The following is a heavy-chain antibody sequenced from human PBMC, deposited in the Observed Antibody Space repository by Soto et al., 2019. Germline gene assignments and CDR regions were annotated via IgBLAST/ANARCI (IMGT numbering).Heavy chain of an antibody. Sequence: GGSLRLSCAASGFTFRNHWMSWVRQAPGRGLERVANMDIVGSEKYYVASVTGRLTISRDNATNSLYLQMNSLRPEDTATYYYVRDAWGPGDYWGQGTQVNVSS. J-gene: IGHJ4*01. CDR2: MDIVGSEK. CDR3: VRDAWGPGDY. V-gene: IGHV3-7*01. CDR1: GFTFRNHW. D-gene: IGHD3-16*01.